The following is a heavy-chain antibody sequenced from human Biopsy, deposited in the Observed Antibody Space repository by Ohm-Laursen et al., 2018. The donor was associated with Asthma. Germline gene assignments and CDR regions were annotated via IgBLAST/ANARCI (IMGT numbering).Heavy chain of an antibody. CDR1: PGSISDDY. J-gene: IGHJ5*02. Sequence: SVTLSLTCTVSPGSISDDYWNWSRPFPGKGLEWIGYVHSYGGTRFNPSLQSRVTVSVGTAADQVPLKLISVSAADTAIYYCSRATSTWSHSGPHFFDHWGPGTLVTVSS. CDR2: VHSYGGT. V-gene: IGHV4-59*07. D-gene: IGHD6-13*01. CDR3: SRATSTWSHSGPHFFDH.